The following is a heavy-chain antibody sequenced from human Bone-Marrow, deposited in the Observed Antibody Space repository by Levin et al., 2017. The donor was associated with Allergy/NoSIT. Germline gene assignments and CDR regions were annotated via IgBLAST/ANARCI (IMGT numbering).Heavy chain of an antibody. CDR2: IDQDGSQK. J-gene: IGHJ3*01. V-gene: IGHV3-7*03. D-gene: IGHD5-12*01. Sequence: PGGSLRLSCAATGFTFRDYWMTWVRQTPGRGLEWVANIDQDGSQKYYVDSVKGRFTISRDKAKNSVDLQMNYLRDDDTAVYYCARKLRGSSAYDAFDVWGHGTMVTFSS. CDR3: ARKLRGSSAYDAFDV. CDR1: GFTFRDYW.